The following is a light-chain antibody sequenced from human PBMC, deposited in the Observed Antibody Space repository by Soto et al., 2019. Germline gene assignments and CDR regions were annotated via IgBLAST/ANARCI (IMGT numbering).Light chain of an antibody. CDR3: QQYDNLPTYT. V-gene: IGKV1-33*01. Sequence: DIPMTQSPSSLSASVGDRVTITCQASQDISNYLNWYQQKPGKAPKLLIYRASNLETGVPSRFSGSGSGTDFTLTISSLQPEDFATYYCQQYDNLPTYTFGQGTKVDMK. J-gene: IGKJ2*01. CDR2: RAS. CDR1: QDISNY.